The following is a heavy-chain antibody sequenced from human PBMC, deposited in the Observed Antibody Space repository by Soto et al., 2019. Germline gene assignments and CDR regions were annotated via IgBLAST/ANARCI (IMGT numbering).Heavy chain of an antibody. D-gene: IGHD1-26*01. CDR2: INHSGST. CDR1: GGSFSGYY. V-gene: IGHV4-34*01. Sequence: SETLSLTCAVYGGSFSGYYWSWIRQPPGKGLEWIGEINHSGSTNYNPSLKRRVTISVDTSKNQFSLKLSSVTAADTAVYYCARGVGATWFDYCGQGTLVTVSS. CDR3: ARGVGATWFDY. J-gene: IGHJ4*02.